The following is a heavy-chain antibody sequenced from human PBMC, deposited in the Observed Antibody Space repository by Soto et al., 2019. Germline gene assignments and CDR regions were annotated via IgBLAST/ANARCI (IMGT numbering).Heavy chain of an antibody. D-gene: IGHD4-17*01. V-gene: IGHV4-30-2*01. CDR3: ARGPSELHYGDYHYAFDI. CDR2: IYHSGRT. CDR1: GGAISSGCYS. J-gene: IGHJ3*02. Sequence: TLWRTVVVSGGAISSGCYSCRSMRQPPGKGLEWIGYIYHSGRTYYTPSLKSRVTISVDRSKNQFSLKLSSVTAAATAVYYCARGPSELHYGDYHYAFDIWGQGTMVTVSS.